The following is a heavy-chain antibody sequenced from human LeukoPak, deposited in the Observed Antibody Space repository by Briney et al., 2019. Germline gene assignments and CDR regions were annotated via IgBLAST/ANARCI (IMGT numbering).Heavy chain of an antibody. CDR2: ISSSGSTI. J-gene: IGHJ4*02. D-gene: IGHD6-13*01. Sequence: GGSLRLSCAASGFTFSNYYISWIRQAPGKGLEWVSYISSSGSTIYYADSVKGRFTISRDNAKNSLYLQMNSLRAEDTAVYYCARTRIAAAGKVDYWGQGTQVTVSS. CDR3: ARTRIAAAGKVDY. CDR1: GFTFSNYY. V-gene: IGHV3-11*01.